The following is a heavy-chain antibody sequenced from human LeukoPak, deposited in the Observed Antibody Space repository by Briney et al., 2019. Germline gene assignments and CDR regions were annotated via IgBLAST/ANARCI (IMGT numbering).Heavy chain of an antibody. D-gene: IGHD2-21*02. Sequence: GGSLRLSCAAPGFTFSDYYMSWIRQAPGKGLEWVSYISSSGSTIYYADSVKGRFTISRDNAKNSLYLQMNSLRAEDTAVYYCARVTDYYYYGMDVWGQGTTVTVSS. CDR2: ISSSGSTI. V-gene: IGHV3-11*01. CDR1: GFTFSDYY. CDR3: ARVTDYYYYGMDV. J-gene: IGHJ6*02.